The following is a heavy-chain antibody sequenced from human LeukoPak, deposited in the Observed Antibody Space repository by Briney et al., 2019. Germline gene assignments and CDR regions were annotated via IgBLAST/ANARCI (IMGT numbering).Heavy chain of an antibody. D-gene: IGHD4-17*01. CDR3: ATDLSDYGDLYYFDY. Sequence: GGSLRLSCAASGFTFSSYAMSWVRQAPGKGLEWVSAISASGGSKYADSVKGRFTISRDNSKNTLYLQMKSLRAEDTAVYYCATDLSDYGDLYYFDYWGEGTLDTVSS. J-gene: IGHJ4*02. CDR2: ISASGGS. CDR1: GFTFSSYA. V-gene: IGHV3-23*01.